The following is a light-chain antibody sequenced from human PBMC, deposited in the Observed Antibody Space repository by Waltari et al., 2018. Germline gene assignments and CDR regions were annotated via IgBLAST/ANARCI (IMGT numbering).Light chain of an antibody. Sequence: QSVLTQPPSASGTPGQRVTISCSGSSSNIGSYFVYWYQQLPGTAPKLLIYRNKQRPSGVPDRFSGSTSGTSASLAISGLRSEDEADYYCVVWDDSLSGRVFGGGTKLTVL. J-gene: IGLJ3*02. CDR2: RNK. CDR1: SSNIGSYF. CDR3: VVWDDSLSGRV. V-gene: IGLV1-47*01.